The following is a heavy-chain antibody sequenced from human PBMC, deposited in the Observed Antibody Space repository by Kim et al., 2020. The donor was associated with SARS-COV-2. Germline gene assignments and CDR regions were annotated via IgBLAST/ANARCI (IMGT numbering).Heavy chain of an antibody. V-gene: IGHV1-8*01. CDR3: ARGYYDSSGYYPFDS. J-gene: IGHJ4*02. CDR2: MNPNTGNT. CDR1: GYIFDSFD. Sequence: ASVKVSCKASGYIFDSFDIHWVRQATGQGLEWMGWMNPNTGNTGFAQKFQGRVTMTSITSITTGYMELRNLRSEDTAVYYCARGYYDSSGYYPFDSWGQG. D-gene: IGHD3-22*01.